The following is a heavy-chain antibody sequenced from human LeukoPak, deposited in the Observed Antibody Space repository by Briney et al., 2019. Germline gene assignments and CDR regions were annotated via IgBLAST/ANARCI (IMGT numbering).Heavy chain of an antibody. CDR1: GFTFRSHG. V-gene: IGHV3-33*01. D-gene: IGHD3-22*01. J-gene: IGHJ4*02. Sequence: PGGSLRLSCAASGFTFRSHGMHWVRQAPGKGLEWVAVIWYDGSNEYYAESVQGRFTISRDNSKNTLSLQMNSLRAEDTAVYYCARGPDYYDSSGLDYWGQGTLVTVSS. CDR2: IWYDGSNE. CDR3: ARGPDYYDSSGLDY.